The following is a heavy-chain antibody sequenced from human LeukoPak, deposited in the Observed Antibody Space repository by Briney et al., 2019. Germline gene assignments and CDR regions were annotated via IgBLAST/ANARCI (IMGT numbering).Heavy chain of an antibody. D-gene: IGHD6-19*01. CDR1: GNYW. V-gene: IGHV3-74*01. CDR2: INSDGSWT. CDR3: AKTGGWWGRHVINWFDP. J-gene: IGHJ5*02. Sequence: GVSLRLSCAASGNYWLHWVRQAPGKGLVWVSHINSDGSWTSYADSVKGRFTISRDNSKNTLYLQMNSLRAEDTAVYYCAKTGGWWGRHVINWFDPWGQGTLVTVSS.